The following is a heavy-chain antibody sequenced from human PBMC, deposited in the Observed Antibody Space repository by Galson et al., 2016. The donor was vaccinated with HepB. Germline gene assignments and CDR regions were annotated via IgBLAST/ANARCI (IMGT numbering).Heavy chain of an antibody. D-gene: IGHD3-22*01. CDR3: ARVVDRAFDS. CDR1: GFRVTTNY. V-gene: IGHV3-53*01. J-gene: IGHJ5*01. Sequence: SLRLSCAASGFRVTTNYVNWVRQFPGKGLEWVSVIYTTGTTYYADSVRGRFTISRDISQNTLSLQMSSLRAEDTAVYYCARVVDRAFDSWGQGTLVTVSS. CDR2: IYTTGTT.